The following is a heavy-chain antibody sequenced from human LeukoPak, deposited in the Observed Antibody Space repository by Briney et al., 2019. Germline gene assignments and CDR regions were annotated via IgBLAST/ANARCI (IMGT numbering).Heavy chain of an antibody. V-gene: IGHV4-59*01. CDR2: IYYSGST. Sequence: PSETLSLTCTVSGGSISSYYWSWIRQPPGKGLEWIGYIYYSGSTNYNPSLKSRVTISVDTSKNQFSLKLSSVTAADTAVYYCARSGVAGPSDAFDIWGRGTMVTVSS. CDR1: GGSISSYY. D-gene: IGHD6-19*01. J-gene: IGHJ3*02. CDR3: ARSGVAGPSDAFDI.